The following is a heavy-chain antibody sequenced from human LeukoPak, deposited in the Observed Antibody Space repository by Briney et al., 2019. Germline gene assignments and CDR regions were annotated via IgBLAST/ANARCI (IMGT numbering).Heavy chain of an antibody. CDR2: IGISSGNT. Sequence: GGSLRLSCAASGFPFNDYSMNWVRQAPGKGLEWISYIGISSGNTKYADSVKGRFTISGDNAKNSLYLQMNNLRVEDTAVYYCARDRAGYSSTYPDVWGQGTTVTVSS. V-gene: IGHV3-48*04. CDR1: GFPFNDYS. D-gene: IGHD6-13*01. J-gene: IGHJ6*02. CDR3: ARDRAGYSSTYPDV.